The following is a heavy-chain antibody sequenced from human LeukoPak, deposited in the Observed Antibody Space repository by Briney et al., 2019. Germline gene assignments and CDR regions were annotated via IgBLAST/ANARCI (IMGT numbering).Heavy chain of an antibody. V-gene: IGHV4-34*01. J-gene: IGHJ4*02. D-gene: IGHD5-18*01. CDR3: ARGRGYSYGYGFAY. CDR1: GGSFSGYY. Sequence: SETLSLTCAVYGGSFSGYYWSWIRQPPGKGLEWIGEINHSGSTNYDPSLKSRVTISVDTSKNQFSLKLSSVTAADTAVYYCARGRGYSYGYGFAYWGQGTLVTVSS. CDR2: INHSGST.